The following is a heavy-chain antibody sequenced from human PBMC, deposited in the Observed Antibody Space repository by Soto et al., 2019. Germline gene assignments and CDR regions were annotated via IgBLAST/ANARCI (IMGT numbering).Heavy chain of an antibody. CDR1: GYTCSYRW. Sequence: LGCKASGYTCSYRWMRSLHHYPGQGLEWMGWISAYNGNTNYAQKLQGRVTMTTDTSTSTAYMELRSLTSDDTAVFYCATGRILSGGSSFWFDLWGQGTLVTVSS. V-gene: IGHV1-18*01. J-gene: IGHJ5*02. CDR2: ISAYNGNT. D-gene: IGHD2-15*01. CDR3: ATGRILSGGSSFWFDL.